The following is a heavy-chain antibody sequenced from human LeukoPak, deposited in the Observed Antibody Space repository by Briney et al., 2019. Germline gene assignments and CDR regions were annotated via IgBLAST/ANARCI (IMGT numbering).Heavy chain of an antibody. J-gene: IGHJ5*02. Sequence: GESLRISCKGSGYSFTSYWISWVRQMPGKGLEWMGRIDHSDTYTNYSPSFQGHVTISADKSISTAYLQWSSLKASDTAMYYCARLSSGGRLSRNNWFDPWGQGTLVTVSS. V-gene: IGHV5-10-1*01. CDR3: ARLSSGGRLSRNNWFDP. CDR2: IDHSDTYT. D-gene: IGHD2-15*01. CDR1: GYSFTSYW.